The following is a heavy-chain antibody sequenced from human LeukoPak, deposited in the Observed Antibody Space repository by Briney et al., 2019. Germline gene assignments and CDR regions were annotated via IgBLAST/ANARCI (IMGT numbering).Heavy chain of an antibody. Sequence: GGSLRLSCAASGFTVSSNYMNWVRQAPGKGLEWVAVISNDGSNKYYADSVKGRFTISRDNSKNTLYLQMNSLRAEDTAVYYCAKGRGAFDIWGQGTMVTVSS. J-gene: IGHJ3*02. CDR2: ISNDGSNK. CDR1: GFTVSSNY. D-gene: IGHD3-10*01. V-gene: IGHV3-30*18. CDR3: AKGRGAFDI.